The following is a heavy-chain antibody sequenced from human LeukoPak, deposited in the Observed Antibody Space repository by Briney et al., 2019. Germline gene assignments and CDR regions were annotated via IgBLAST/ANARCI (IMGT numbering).Heavy chain of an antibody. CDR2: ISAYNGNT. V-gene: IGHV1-18*01. D-gene: IGHD1-26*01. CDR3: ARGSVLEGATGFDP. J-gene: IGHJ5*02. Sequence: ASVKVSCRASGYTFTSYGISWVRQAPGQGLEWMGWISAYNGNTNFAQKLQGRVTMTTDTSTSTAYMELRSLRSDDTAVYYCARGSVLEGATGFDPWGQGTLVTVSS. CDR1: GYTFTSYG.